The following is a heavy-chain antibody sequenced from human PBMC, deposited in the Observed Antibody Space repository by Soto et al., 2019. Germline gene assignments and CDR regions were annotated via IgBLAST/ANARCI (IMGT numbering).Heavy chain of an antibody. Sequence: SLSLSCAASGFTFSSYAMSWVRQAPGKGLEWVSAISDSGSIGYEHSVKGRFTISRDNAKNSLYLQMNSLRAEDTALYYCAKGFYYFWSGYQLQDDAFDIWGQGTMVTVSS. CDR3: AKGFYYFWSGYQLQDDAFDI. CDR2: ISDSGSI. J-gene: IGHJ3*02. D-gene: IGHD3-3*01. CDR1: GFTFSSYA. V-gene: IGHV3-9*01.